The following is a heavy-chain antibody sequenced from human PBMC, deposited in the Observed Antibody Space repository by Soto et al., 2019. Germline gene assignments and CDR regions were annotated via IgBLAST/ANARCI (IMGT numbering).Heavy chain of an antibody. CDR1: GGSIGSGGYY. V-gene: IGHV4-31*03. D-gene: IGHD3-10*01. J-gene: IGHJ6*02. CDR2: ISYSGTT. Sequence: QVQLQESGPGLVKPSQTLSLTCTVSGGSIGSGGYYWSWIRQSPGKGLEWIGYISYSGTTYYNPALKSRVTISLDTSKNQFSLKLSSVTAADTAMYYCARDGMVRGVPFGVDVWGQGTTVTVSS. CDR3: ARDGMVRGVPFGVDV.